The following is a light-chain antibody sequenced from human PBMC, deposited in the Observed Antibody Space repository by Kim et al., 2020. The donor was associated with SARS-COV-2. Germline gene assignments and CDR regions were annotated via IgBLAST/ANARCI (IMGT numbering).Light chain of an antibody. CDR3: QQRSIWPPGS. J-gene: IGKJ2*04. Sequence: LAPGERAALSCRASQSVDISLAWYQQKPGQAPRLLIYDASNRATGIPARFSGSGSGTDFTLTISSLEPEDFAVYYCQQRSIWPPGSFVQGTKLEIK. CDR2: DAS. CDR1: QSVDIS. V-gene: IGKV3-11*01.